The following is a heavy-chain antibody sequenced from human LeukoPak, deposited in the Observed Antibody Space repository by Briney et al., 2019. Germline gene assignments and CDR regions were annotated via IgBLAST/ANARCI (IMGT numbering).Heavy chain of an antibody. Sequence: SETLSLTCTVSGGSISSSSYYWGWIRQPPGKGLEWIGSIYYSGSTYYNPSLKSRVTISVDTSKNQFSLKLSSVTAADTAVYYCASRGPSYYFDYWGQGTLVTVSS. D-gene: IGHD3-16*01. CDR3: ASRGPSYYFDY. J-gene: IGHJ4*02. CDR1: GGSISSSSYY. V-gene: IGHV4-39*07. CDR2: IYYSGST.